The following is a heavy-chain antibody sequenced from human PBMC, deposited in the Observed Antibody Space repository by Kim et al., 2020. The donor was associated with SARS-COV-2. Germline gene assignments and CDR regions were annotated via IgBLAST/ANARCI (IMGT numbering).Heavy chain of an antibody. V-gene: IGHV3-53*01. Sequence: GGSLRLSCAVSGFTVSNNYMSWVRQAPRKGLEWVSLLKSGDNTFYADSVRGRFTISRDSSKNTLFLQMNSLRSEDTAFYYCARVSSDSSGWYHFDYWGQGTLVTVSS. CDR1: GFTVSNNY. J-gene: IGHJ4*02. D-gene: IGHD6-19*01. CDR3: ARVSSDSSGWYHFDY. CDR2: LKSGDNT.